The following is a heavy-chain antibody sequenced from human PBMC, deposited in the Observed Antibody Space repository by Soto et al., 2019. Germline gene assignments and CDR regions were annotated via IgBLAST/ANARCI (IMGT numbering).Heavy chain of an antibody. V-gene: IGHV4-61*01. J-gene: IGHJ6*02. Sequence: PSETLSLTCTVSGGSVSSGSYYWSWIRQPPGKGLEWIGYIYYSGSTNYNPSLKSRVTISVDTSKNQFSLKLSSVTAADTAVYYCARDRCSGGSCYSHYYYGMDVWGQGTTVTVSS. D-gene: IGHD2-15*01. CDR1: GGSVSSGSYY. CDR3: ARDRCSGGSCYSHYYYGMDV. CDR2: IYYSGST.